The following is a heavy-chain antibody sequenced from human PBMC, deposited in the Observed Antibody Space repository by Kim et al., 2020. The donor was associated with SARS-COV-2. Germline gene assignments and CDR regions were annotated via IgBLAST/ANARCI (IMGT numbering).Heavy chain of an antibody. CDR3: AKPFYGLN. V-gene: IGHV3-23*01. CDR1: GFNFSTYA. J-gene: IGHJ4*02. Sequence: GGSQRLSCAASGFNFSTYAMSWFRQAPGKGLQWVSGISFSGSTYYADFVKDRYIVSRDNSKNTLYLQMNSLRADDTAVYYCAKPFYGLNWGQGTVVTVSS. CDR2: ISFSGST. D-gene: IGHD4-17*01.